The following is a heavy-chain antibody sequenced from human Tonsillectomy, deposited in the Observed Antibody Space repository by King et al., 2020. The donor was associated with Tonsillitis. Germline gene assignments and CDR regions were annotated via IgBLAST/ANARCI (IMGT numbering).Heavy chain of an antibody. CDR2: ISYDGSNK. CDR3: AKGKMVMGYGMDV. V-gene: IGHV3-30*18. J-gene: IGHJ6*02. CDR1: GFTFSSYG. Sequence: VQLVESGGGVVQPGRSLRLSCAASGFTFSSYGMHWVRQAPGKGLEWVAVISYDGSNKYYADSVKGRFTISRDNSKNTVYLQMNSLRAEDTAVYYCAKGKMVMGYGMDVWGQGTTVTVSS. D-gene: IGHD3-22*01.